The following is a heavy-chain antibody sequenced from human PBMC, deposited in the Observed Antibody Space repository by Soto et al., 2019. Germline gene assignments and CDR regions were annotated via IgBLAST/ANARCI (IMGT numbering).Heavy chain of an antibody. CDR2: ISAYNGNT. J-gene: IGHJ6*03. CDR1: GYTFTSYG. D-gene: IGHD2-15*01. V-gene: IGHV1-18*01. Sequence: GASVKVSCKASGYTFTSYGISWVRQAPGQGLEWMGWISAYNGNTNYAQKLQGWVTMTRDTSISTAYMELSRLRSDDTAVYYCARGAPTLLASNPPYYMDVWGKGTTVTVSS. CDR3: ARGAPTLLASNPPYYMDV.